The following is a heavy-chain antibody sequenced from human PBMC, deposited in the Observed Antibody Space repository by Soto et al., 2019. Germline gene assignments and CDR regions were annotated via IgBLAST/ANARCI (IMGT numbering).Heavy chain of an antibody. CDR3: ARESLGSGWYPYYYYGMDV. CDR2: TYYRSKWYN. CDR1: GDSVSSNSAA. J-gene: IGHJ6*02. V-gene: IGHV6-1*01. D-gene: IGHD6-19*01. Sequence: RSQTLSLTCAISGDSVSSNSAAWNWIRQSPSRGLEWLGRTYYRSKWYNDYAVSVKSRITINPDTSKNQFSLQLNSVTPEDTAVYYCARESLGSGWYPYYYYGMDVWGQGTTVTVSS.